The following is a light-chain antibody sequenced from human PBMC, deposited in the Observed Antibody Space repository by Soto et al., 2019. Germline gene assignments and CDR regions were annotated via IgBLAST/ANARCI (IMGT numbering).Light chain of an antibody. CDR3: QSYDSSLSGSV. J-gene: IGLJ3*02. CDR1: SSNIGAGYD. Sequence: QSVLTQPPSVSGAPGQRVPISCTGSSSNIGAGYDVHWYQQLPGTAPKLLIYGNSTRPSWVPDRFSGSKSGTSASLAITGLQAEDEAEYYCQSYDSSLSGSVFGGGTKVTVL. CDR2: GNS. V-gene: IGLV1-40*01.